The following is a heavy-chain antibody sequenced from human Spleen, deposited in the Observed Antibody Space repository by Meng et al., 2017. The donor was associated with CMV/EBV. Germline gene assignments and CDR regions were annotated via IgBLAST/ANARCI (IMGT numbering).Heavy chain of an antibody. J-gene: IGHJ3*02. D-gene: IGHD3-16*01. V-gene: IGHV3-20*04. CDR1: GFTFDDYG. CDR3: AKDLSGGVVLDSLDI. Sequence: GGSLRLSCAASGFTFDDYGMSWVRQAPGKGLEWVSGINWNGGSTGYADSVKGRFTISRDNAKDSLYLQMNNLRAEDTAVYYCAKDLSGGVVLDSLDIWGQGTMVTVSS. CDR2: INWNGGST.